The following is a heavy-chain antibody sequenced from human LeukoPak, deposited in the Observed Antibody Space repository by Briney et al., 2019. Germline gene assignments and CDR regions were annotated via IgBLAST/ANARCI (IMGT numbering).Heavy chain of an antibody. J-gene: IGHJ4*02. V-gene: IGHV4-59*01. Sequence: SETLSLTCTVSGGSISSYYWSWIRQPPGKGLEWIGYIYYSGSTNYNPSLKSRVTISVDTSKNQFSLKLNSVTAADTAVYYCARGLGSRSLYYYDSNFDYWGQGTLVTVSS. CDR3: ARGLGSRSLYYYDSNFDY. CDR2: IYYSGST. D-gene: IGHD3-22*01. CDR1: GGSISSYY.